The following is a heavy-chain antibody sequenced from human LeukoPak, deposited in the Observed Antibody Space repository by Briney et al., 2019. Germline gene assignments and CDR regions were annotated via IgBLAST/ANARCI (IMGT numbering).Heavy chain of an antibody. CDR1: GITFSSYA. J-gene: IGHJ4*02. CDR2: ITDSGGRT. Sequence: GGSLRLSCAASGITFSSYAMSWVRQAPGKGLEWVSAITDSGGRTYYADSVKGRFTISRDNSKSTLYLQMNSLRAEDTAVYYCVVVTGSWWGQGTLVTVSS. CDR3: VVVTGSW. D-gene: IGHD2-21*02. V-gene: IGHV3-23*01.